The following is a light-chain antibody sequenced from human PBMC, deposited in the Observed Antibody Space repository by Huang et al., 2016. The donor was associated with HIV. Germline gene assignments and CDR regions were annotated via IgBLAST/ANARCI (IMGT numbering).Light chain of an antibody. CDR3: QQYGSSVT. CDR1: QSVGSSY. Sequence: EIVLTQSPGTLSLSPGERATLSCRASQSVGSSYLAWYQQKPGQAPRLLIYDASSRATGIPDRFSCSGSGTDFTLTISRLEPEDFAVYYCQQYGSSVTFGQGTRLEIK. V-gene: IGKV3-20*01. CDR2: DAS. J-gene: IGKJ5*01.